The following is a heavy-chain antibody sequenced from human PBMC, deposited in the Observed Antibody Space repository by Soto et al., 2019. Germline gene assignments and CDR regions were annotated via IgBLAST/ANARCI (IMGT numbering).Heavy chain of an antibody. D-gene: IGHD4-17*01. Sequence: PGESLKISCKGSGYSFTSYWIGWVRQMPGKGLEWMGIIYPGDSDTRYSPSFQGQVTISADKSISTAYLQWSSLKASDTAMYYCARHKYGDYPLHLGGYYYYGMDVWGQGTTVTVSS. V-gene: IGHV5-51*01. CDR2: IYPGDSDT. CDR1: GYSFTSYW. J-gene: IGHJ6*02. CDR3: ARHKYGDYPLHLGGYYYYGMDV.